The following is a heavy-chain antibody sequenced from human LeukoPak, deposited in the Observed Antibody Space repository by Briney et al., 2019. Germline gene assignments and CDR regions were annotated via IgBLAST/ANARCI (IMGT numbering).Heavy chain of an antibody. D-gene: IGHD2-8*01. CDR2: IRYDGSNK. J-gene: IGHJ3*02. CDR3: AKDVRAFDI. Sequence: GGSLRLSCAASGFTFSSYGMHWVRQAPGKGLEWVAGIRYDGSNKYYADSVKVRFTISRDNSKNTLYLQMNRLRVEDTAVYYCAKDVRAFDIWGQGTMVTVSS. V-gene: IGHV3-30*02. CDR1: GFTFSSYG.